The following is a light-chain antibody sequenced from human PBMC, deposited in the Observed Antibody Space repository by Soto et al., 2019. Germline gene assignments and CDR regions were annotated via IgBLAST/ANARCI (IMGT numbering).Light chain of an antibody. CDR3: HQYASSFGT. J-gene: IGKJ1*01. CDR1: QSVSSY. V-gene: IGKV3-20*01. Sequence: EIVLTQSPATLSLSPGERATLSCRASQSVSSYLAWYQQKPGQAPRLLIYGASSRATGIPDRFSGSGSGTNFALTISRLEPEDFALYYCHQYASSFGTFGQGTKV. CDR2: GAS.